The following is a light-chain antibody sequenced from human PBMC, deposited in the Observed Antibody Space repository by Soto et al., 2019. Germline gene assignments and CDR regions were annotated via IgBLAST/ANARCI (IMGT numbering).Light chain of an antibody. CDR2: GGN. CDR3: QSYDISLNNYG. CDR1: SSNIGATYD. J-gene: IGLJ1*01. Sequence: SVLTQPPSVSGAPGQGVTISCAGSSSNIGATYDVQWYQHLPGTAPKLLLYGGNNRPSGVPDRFSGSRSGTSASLAITGLQDEDEADYYCQSYDISLNNYGFATGTKATV. V-gene: IGLV1-40*01.